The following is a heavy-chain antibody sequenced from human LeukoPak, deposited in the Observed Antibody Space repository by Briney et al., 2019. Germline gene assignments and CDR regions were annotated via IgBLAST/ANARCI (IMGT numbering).Heavy chain of an antibody. CDR3: VKDLYDILTGPGDD. Sequence: GGSLRLSCSASGFPFSSFALRWVRQAPGKGLDYVSGITNSGGTTNYADSVKGRFTISRDDSKNTLYLQMSSLRVEDTAVYYCVKDLYDILTGPGDDWGQGTLVTVSS. J-gene: IGHJ4*02. V-gene: IGHV3-64D*09. CDR1: GFPFSSFA. D-gene: IGHD3-9*01. CDR2: ITNSGGTT.